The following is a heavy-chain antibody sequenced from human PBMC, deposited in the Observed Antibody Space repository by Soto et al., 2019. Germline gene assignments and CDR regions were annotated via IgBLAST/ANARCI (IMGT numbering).Heavy chain of an antibody. Sequence: GESLKISCKGSGYSFTSYWIGWVRQMPGKGLEWMGIIYPGDSDTRYSPSFQGQVTISADKSISTAYLQWSSLKASDTAMYYCVHYGELIAARTPRYYYYYMDVWGKGTTVTVSS. J-gene: IGHJ6*03. D-gene: IGHD6-6*01. V-gene: IGHV5-51*01. CDR1: GYSFTSYW. CDR3: VHYGELIAARTPRYYYYYMDV. CDR2: IYPGDSDT.